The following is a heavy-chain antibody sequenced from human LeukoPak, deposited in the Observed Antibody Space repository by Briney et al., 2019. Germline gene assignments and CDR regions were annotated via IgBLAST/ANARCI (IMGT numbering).Heavy chain of an antibody. CDR1: GGSISSSGYY. J-gene: IGHJ6*03. CDR3: ARQVSDYFYYYIDV. Sequence: PSETLSLTCSVSGGSISSSGYYWDWIRQPPGRGREWVGSIYYSGTTYYNSSLKSRVTITEEKSKNRFSLMLTSVTAADTAVYYCARQVSDYFYYYIDVGGEGTTVIVS. V-gene: IGHV4-39*01. CDR2: IYYSGTT.